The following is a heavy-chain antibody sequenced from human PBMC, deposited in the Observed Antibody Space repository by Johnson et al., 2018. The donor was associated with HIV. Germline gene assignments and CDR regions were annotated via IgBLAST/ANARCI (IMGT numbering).Heavy chain of an antibody. V-gene: IGHV3-30*02. CDR2: IRYDGRNK. CDR3: ARDKSGSYRGAFDV. CDR1: GFTFSSYG. Sequence: QVQLVESGGGMVQPGGSLRLSCAASGFTFSSYGMHWVRQAPGKGLEWVAFIRYDGRNKYYADSVKGRFIISRDNAKNSLYLQMNTLRAEDTALYYCARDKSGSYRGAFDVWGQGTMVTVSS. J-gene: IGHJ3*01. D-gene: IGHD1-26*01.